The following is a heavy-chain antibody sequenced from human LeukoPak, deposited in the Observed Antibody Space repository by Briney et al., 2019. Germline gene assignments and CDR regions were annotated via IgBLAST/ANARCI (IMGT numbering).Heavy chain of an antibody. Sequence: PGGSLRLSCAASGFTFSSYGMHWVRQAPGKGLEWVAFIRYDGSNKYYADSVKGRFTISRDNYKNTLYLQMNSLRAEDTAVYYCAKDGSYQLLYGGAFDIWGQGTMVTVSS. CDR1: GFTFSSYG. D-gene: IGHD2-2*02. J-gene: IGHJ3*02. CDR2: IRYDGSNK. V-gene: IGHV3-30*02. CDR3: AKDGSYQLLYGGAFDI.